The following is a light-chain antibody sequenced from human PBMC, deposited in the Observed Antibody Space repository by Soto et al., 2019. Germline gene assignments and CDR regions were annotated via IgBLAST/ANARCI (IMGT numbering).Light chain of an antibody. CDR2: EVS. Sequence: QSALTQPASVSGSPGQSIAISCTGTSSDVGAYDFVSWYQQHPDKAPKLLIYEVSNRPSGVSDRFPGSKSVNTATLTISGLQAEDEADYYCSSHTTSNTRVFG. CDR1: SSDVGAYDF. V-gene: IGLV2-14*03. J-gene: IGLJ1*01. CDR3: SSHTTSNTRV.